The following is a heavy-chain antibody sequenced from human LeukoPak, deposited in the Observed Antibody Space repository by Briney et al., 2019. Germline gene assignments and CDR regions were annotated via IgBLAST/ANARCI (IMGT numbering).Heavy chain of an antibody. CDR1: GFTFSSYG. CDR2: ISYDGSNK. V-gene: IGHV3-30*03. J-gene: IGHJ4*02. D-gene: IGHD3-16*02. Sequence: PGGSLRLSCAASGFTFSSYGMHWVRQAPGKGLEWVAVISYDGSNKYYADSVKGRFTISRDNSKNTLYLQMNSPRAEDTAVYYCARNSQYDYIWGSYREYFDYWGQGTLVTVSS. CDR3: ARNSQYDYIWGSYREYFDY.